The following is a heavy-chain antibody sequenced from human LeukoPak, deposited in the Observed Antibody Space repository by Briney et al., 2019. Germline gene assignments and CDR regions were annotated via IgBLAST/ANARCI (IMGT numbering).Heavy chain of an antibody. Sequence: GRSLRLSCAASGFTFSSYGMHWVRQAPGKGLEWVAVISYDGSNKYYADSVKGRFTISRDNSKNTLYLQMNSLRAEDTAVYYCAKGGYNWNPGVYYYYGMDVWGQGTTVTVSS. D-gene: IGHD1-20*01. V-gene: IGHV3-30*18. CDR3: AKGGYNWNPGVYYYYGMDV. CDR2: ISYDGSNK. J-gene: IGHJ6*02. CDR1: GFTFSSYG.